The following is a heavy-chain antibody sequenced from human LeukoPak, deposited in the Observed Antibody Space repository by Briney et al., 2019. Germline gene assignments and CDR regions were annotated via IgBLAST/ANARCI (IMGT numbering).Heavy chain of an antibody. CDR2: IYYSGST. V-gene: IGHV4-39*01. CDR3: ARHMSGYYDSSGYYNAFDI. J-gene: IGHJ3*02. CDR1: GGSISSSSYY. D-gene: IGHD3-22*01. Sequence: PSETLSLTCTVSGGSISSSSYYWGWIRQPPGKGLEWIGSIYYSGSTYYNPSLKSRVTISVDTSKNQFSLKLSSVTAADTAVYCCARHMSGYYDSSGYYNAFDIWGQGTMVTVSS.